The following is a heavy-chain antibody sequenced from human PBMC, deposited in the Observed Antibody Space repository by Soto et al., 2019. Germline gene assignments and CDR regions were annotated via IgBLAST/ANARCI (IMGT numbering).Heavy chain of an antibody. V-gene: IGHV6-1*01. J-gene: IGHJ3*02. CDR1: GDSFSSNSAA. CDR3: ARASISYSRGWYPDDAFDI. Sequence: SQTLSLTCAISGDSFSSNSAAWNWIRQSPSRGLEWLGRTYYRSKWYNDYAVSVKSRITINPDTSKNQFSLQLNSVTPEDTAVYYCARASISYSRGWYPDDAFDIWGQGTMVTVSS. CDR2: TYYRSKWYN. D-gene: IGHD6-19*01.